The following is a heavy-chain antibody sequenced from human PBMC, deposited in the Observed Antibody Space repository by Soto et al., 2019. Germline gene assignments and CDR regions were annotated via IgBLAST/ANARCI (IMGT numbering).Heavy chain of an antibody. Sequence: SVKVSCKASGGTFSSYAISWVRQAPGQGLEWMGGIIPIFGTANYAQKFQGRVTITADESTSTAYMELSSLRSEDTAVYYCARGPYYYDSSGYYSPGDIWGQGTMVTVSS. CDR3: ARGPYYYDSSGYYSPGDI. D-gene: IGHD3-22*01. CDR2: IIPIFGTA. J-gene: IGHJ3*02. V-gene: IGHV1-69*13. CDR1: GGTFSSYA.